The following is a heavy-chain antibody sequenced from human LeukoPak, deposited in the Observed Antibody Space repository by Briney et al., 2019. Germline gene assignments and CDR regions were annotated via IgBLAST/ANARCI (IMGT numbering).Heavy chain of an antibody. CDR2: INHSGST. CDR1: GGSFSGYY. Sequence: PSETLSLTCAVYGGSFSGYYWSWIRQPPGKGLEWIGEINHSGSTNYNPSLKSRVTISVDTSKNQFSLKLSSVTAADTAVYYCARKVGFGYYGSGIYFRFDYWGQGTMVTVSS. J-gene: IGHJ4*02. V-gene: IGHV4-34*01. D-gene: IGHD3-10*01. CDR3: ARKVGFGYYGSGIYFRFDY.